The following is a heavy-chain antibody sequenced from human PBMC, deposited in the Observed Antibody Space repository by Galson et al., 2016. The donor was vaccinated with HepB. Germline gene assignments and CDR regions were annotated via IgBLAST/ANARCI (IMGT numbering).Heavy chain of an antibody. CDR1: GGSVSSSSYY. D-gene: IGHD6-19*01. V-gene: IGHV4-39*02. J-gene: IGHJ5*02. Sequence: SETLSLTCTVSGGSVSSSSYYWGWIRQPPGKGLEWIGSSYYSGSTYYNPSLKSRVTMSVDMSKNQFYLKVSSVTAADTAVYYCTRDGALPGGWVWIDPWGQGTLVIVSS. CDR2: SYYSGST. CDR3: TRDGALPGGWVWIDP.